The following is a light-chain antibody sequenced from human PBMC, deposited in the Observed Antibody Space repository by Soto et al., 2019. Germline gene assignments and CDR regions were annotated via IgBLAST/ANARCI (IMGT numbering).Light chain of an antibody. CDR1: SSDIGRYDY. J-gene: IGLJ1*01. CDR3: SSSTSSSPSFYL. CDR2: AVS. Sequence: QSVLTQPASVSGSPGQSITISCTGASSDIGRYDYVSWYQHHPGKAPKLMIFAVSHRPSGVTDRFSGSKSGNTASLTISGLQADDEADYYCSSSTSSSPSFYLFGGGTKVTVL. V-gene: IGLV2-14*03.